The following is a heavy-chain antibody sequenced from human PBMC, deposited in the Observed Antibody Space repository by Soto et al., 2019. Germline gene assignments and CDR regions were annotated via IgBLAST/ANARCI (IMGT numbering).Heavy chain of an antibody. CDR3: AKDPRGGVAVAGTFRY. CDR1: GFTFSSYA. D-gene: IGHD6-19*01. CDR2: ISGSGGST. Sequence: GGSLRLSCAASGFTFSSYAMSWVRQAPGKGLEWVSAISGSGGSTYYADSVKGRFTISRDNSKNTLYLQMNSLRAEDTAVYYCAKDPRGGVAVAGTFRYWGQGTLVTVSS. J-gene: IGHJ4*02. V-gene: IGHV3-23*01.